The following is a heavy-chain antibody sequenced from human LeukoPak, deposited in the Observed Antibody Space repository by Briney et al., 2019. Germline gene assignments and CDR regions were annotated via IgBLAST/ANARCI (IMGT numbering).Heavy chain of an antibody. V-gene: IGHV3-73*01. J-gene: IGHJ4*02. Sequence: GGSLRLSWAVYGFTFSSFAIHWVRQASGKGLEWVGRIRSKANSYATGYGASVKGRLTISRDDSRNTAYLQMSSLRTEDTAIYFCTRSFNWGSDYWGQGTLVTVSS. CDR1: GFTFSSFA. D-gene: IGHD7-27*01. CDR3: TRSFNWGSDY. CDR2: IRSKANSYAT.